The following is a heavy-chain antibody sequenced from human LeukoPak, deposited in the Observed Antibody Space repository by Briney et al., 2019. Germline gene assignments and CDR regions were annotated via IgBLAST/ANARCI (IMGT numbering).Heavy chain of an antibody. J-gene: IGHJ3*02. V-gene: IGHV3-30*18. CDR3: AKGLRPDAFDI. CDR2: ISDDGSNK. Sequence: PGRSLRLSCAASGFSFSSYGMHWVRQAPGKGLEWVAVISDDGSNKYYADSVKGRFTVSRDNSKNTLYLQMNSLRAEDTAVYYCAKGLRPDAFDIWGQGTMVTVFS. CDR1: GFSFSSYG.